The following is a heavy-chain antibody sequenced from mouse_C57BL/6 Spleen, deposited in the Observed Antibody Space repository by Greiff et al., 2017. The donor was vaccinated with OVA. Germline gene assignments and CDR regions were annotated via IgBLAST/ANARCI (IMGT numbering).Heavy chain of an antibody. Sequence: EVQLVESGGGLVQPKGSLKLSCAASGFTFNTYAMHWVRQAPGKGLEWVARIRSKSSNYATYYADSVKDRFTISRDDSQSMLYLQMNNLKTEDTAMDYCVRDRDDDYEEVMDYWGQGTSVTVSS. V-gene: IGHV10-3*01. CDR3: VRDRDDDYEEVMDY. J-gene: IGHJ4*01. CDR1: GFTFNTYA. D-gene: IGHD2-4*01. CDR2: IRSKSSNYAT.